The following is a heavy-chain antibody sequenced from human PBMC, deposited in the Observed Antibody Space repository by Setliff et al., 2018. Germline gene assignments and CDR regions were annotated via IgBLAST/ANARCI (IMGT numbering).Heavy chain of an antibody. CDR3: AREEGRDLSPQSYYYYMDV. V-gene: IGHV1-69*05. Sequence: SVKVSCKASGGTFRSYGISWVRQAPGQGLEWMGGTIPSFGSTNYAQKFQDRVTIITDESTSTAYMELSSLRTEDTAVYYCAREEGRDLSPQSYYYYMDVWGKGTTVTVSS. J-gene: IGHJ6*03. CDR1: GGTFRSYG. CDR2: TIPSFGST.